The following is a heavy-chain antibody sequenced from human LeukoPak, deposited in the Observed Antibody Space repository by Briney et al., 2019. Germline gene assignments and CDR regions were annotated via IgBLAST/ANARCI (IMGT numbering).Heavy chain of an antibody. CDR2: FYYRGST. V-gene: IGHV4-59*13. D-gene: IGHD2-2*01. Sequence: SETLSLTCTVSGGSFSSYYGSWIRRPPGGGREGIGYFYYRGSTNYNPSLKSRVTISVDTSKNQFSLKLSSVTAADTAVYYCARGGEYCGSPSRYYYYYYYMDVWGKGTTVTVSS. CDR3: ARGGEYCGSPSRYYYYYYYMDV. J-gene: IGHJ6*03. CDR1: GGSFSSYY.